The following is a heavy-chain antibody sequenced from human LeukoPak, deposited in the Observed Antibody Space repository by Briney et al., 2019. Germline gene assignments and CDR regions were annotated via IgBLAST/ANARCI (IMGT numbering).Heavy chain of an antibody. CDR2: IYYSGST. D-gene: IGHD4-17*01. J-gene: IGHJ6*04. V-gene: IGHV4-59*01. CDR1: GGSISSYY. CDR3: ARAQVVLYTDDYGDYRNYYGMDV. Sequence: SETLSLTCTVSGGSISSYYWSWIRQPPGKGLEWIGYIYYSGSTNYNPSLKSRVTISVDTSKNQFSLKLSPVTAADTAVYYCARAQVVLYTDDYGDYRNYYGMDVWGKGTTVTVSS.